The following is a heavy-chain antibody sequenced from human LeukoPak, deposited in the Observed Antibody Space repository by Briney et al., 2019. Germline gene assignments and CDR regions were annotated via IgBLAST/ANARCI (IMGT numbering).Heavy chain of an antibody. CDR2: IYYSGIT. Sequence: PSETLSLTCTVSGGSISSYFWGWIRQPPGKGLEWIGSIYYSGITFYNPSLKSRLTISVDTSKNQFSLKLTSVTAADTAVYYCARPLDTTFFNAFDIWGQGTMVTVSS. CDR3: ARPLDTTFFNAFDI. D-gene: IGHD2/OR15-2a*01. V-gene: IGHV4-39*01. CDR1: GGSISSYF. J-gene: IGHJ3*02.